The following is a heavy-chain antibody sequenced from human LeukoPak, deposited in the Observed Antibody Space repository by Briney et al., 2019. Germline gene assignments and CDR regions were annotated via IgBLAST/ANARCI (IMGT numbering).Heavy chain of an antibody. CDR1: GFTFDTYW. CDR2: INSDGSST. V-gene: IGHV3-74*01. CDR3: ARGAYYFDY. Sequence: GGSLRLSFAASGFTFDTYWMTWVRQAPGQGLVWVSRINSDGSSTRSADSVKGRFTISRDNAKNTLYLQMNSLRAEDTAVYYCARGAYYFDYWGQGNLVTVSS. J-gene: IGHJ4*02.